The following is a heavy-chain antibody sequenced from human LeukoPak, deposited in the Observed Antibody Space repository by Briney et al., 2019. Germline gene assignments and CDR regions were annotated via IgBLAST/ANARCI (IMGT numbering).Heavy chain of an antibody. V-gene: IGHV3-33*01. Sequence: GGSLRLSCAASGFTFSSYGMHWVRQAPGKGLEWVAVIWYDGSNKYYADSVKGRFTTSRDNSNNTLYLQMNSLRAEDTAVYYCARADYQLLSPSYNWFDPWGQGTLVTVSS. CDR1: GFTFSSYG. J-gene: IGHJ5*02. D-gene: IGHD2-2*01. CDR2: IWYDGSNK. CDR3: ARADYQLLSPSYNWFDP.